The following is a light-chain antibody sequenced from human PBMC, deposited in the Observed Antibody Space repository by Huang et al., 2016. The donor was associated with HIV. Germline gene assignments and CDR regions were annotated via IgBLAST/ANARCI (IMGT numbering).Light chain of an antibody. Sequence: DIVMTQSPDSLAVSLGERATINCKSSQSVLYTSHNKNSLAWYQQKAGQPPKLLINWATTRESGVPDRFSGSGSGTDFALTISSLQAEDVAVYYCQQYYSSPYTFGPGTKLEIK. CDR1: QSVLYTSHNKNS. J-gene: IGKJ2*01. V-gene: IGKV4-1*01. CDR3: QQYYSSPYT. CDR2: WAT.